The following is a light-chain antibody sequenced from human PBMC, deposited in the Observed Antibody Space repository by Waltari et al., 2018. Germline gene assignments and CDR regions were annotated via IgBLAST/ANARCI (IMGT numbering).Light chain of an antibody. CDR1: ASNIGNNV. CDR2: RSD. CDR3: AAWDDSLNGRWV. V-gene: IGLV1-44*01. Sequence: QSVLTQPPSASGTPGQGVTLSCSGGASNIGNNVVNWYQQVPGKAPKLLIYRSDRRPAGVPDRVSGSKSGTSASLAISGLQSEDEADYYCAAWDDSLNGRWVFGGGTKVTVL. J-gene: IGLJ3*02.